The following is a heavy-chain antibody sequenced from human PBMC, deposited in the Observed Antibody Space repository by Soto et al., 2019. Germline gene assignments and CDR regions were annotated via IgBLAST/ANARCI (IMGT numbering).Heavy chain of an antibody. CDR1: GFTFSSYD. Sequence: EVQLVESGGGLVQPGGSLRLSCAASGFTFSSYDMHWVRQTAGKGLEWVAAIGTTGDAYYPGSATGRFTISRENAKNSVYLQMNNLRVGDTAVYFCAGGRRGWYAEFDCWGQGTQVTFSS. CDR3: AGGRRGWYAEFDC. D-gene: IGHD6-19*01. J-gene: IGHJ4*02. V-gene: IGHV3-13*01. CDR2: IGTTGDA.